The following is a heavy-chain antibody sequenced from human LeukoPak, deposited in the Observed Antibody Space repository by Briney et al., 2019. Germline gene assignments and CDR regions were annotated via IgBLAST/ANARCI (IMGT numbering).Heavy chain of an antibody. CDR2: IYDSGTT. Sequence: SETLSLTCTVSGVSISTYYWSWIRQPPGKGLEWIGYIYDSGTTNYNPSLKSRVTISVDTSKNHFSLKLSSVTAADTAVYYCAKSNKYSSSWYDYFDYWGQGTLVTVSS. J-gene: IGHJ4*02. CDR1: GVSISTYY. CDR3: AKSNKYSSSWYDYFDY. D-gene: IGHD6-13*01. V-gene: IGHV4-59*01.